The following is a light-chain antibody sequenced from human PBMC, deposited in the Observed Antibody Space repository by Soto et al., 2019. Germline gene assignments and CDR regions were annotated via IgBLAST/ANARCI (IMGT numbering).Light chain of an antibody. J-gene: IGLJ2*01. CDR1: TSNIGAGYG. V-gene: IGLV1-40*01. CDR3: QSYDSSLTSVV. CDR2: GNS. Sequence: QSVLTQPPSVSGAPGQRVTISCTGSTSNIGAGYGVHWYQHLPGTAPKLLMYGNSIRPSGVPDRFSGSKSGTSASLAITGLQDDDEDDYYCQSYDSSLTSVVFGGGTKVTVL.